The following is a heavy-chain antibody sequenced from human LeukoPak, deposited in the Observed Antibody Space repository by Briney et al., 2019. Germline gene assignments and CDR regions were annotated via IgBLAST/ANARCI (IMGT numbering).Heavy chain of an antibody. CDR1: GDPFSSYH. CDR2: ISSSGRT. Sequence: SETLSLTCSVSGDPFSSYHWSWLRQPPGEGLEWIGYISSSGRTSYNPSLKSRVTISVDTSKNQFSLKLTSVTAADTAVYYCARVGRGDHTWGSYYCDHWGQGTLVTVSS. D-gene: IGHD3-16*01. J-gene: IGHJ4*02. CDR3: ARVGRGDHTWGSYYCDH. V-gene: IGHV4-59*13.